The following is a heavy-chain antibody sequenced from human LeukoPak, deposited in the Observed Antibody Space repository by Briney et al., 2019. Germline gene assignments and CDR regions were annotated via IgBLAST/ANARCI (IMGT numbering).Heavy chain of an antibody. J-gene: IGHJ4*02. Sequence: PGGSLRLSCAASGLTFSSYSMNWVRQAPGKGLEWVSYISSSSSMIYYADSVKGRFTISRDNAKNPLYLQMKSLRDEDTAIYYCARDYGDLPARVPYFDYWGQGTLVTVSS. CDR3: ARDYGDLPARVPYFDY. CDR2: ISSSSSMI. CDR1: GLTFSSYS. D-gene: IGHD4-17*01. V-gene: IGHV3-48*02.